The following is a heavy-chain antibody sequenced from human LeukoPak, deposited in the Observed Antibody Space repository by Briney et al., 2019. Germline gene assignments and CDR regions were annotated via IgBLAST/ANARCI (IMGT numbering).Heavy chain of an antibody. CDR1: GGSFSGYY. CDR3: ARVVYDYVWGSYSFDY. D-gene: IGHD3-16*01. Sequence: SETLSLTCAVYGGSFSGYYWSWIRQHPGKGLEWIGYIYYSGSTYYNPSLKSRVTISVDTSKNQFSLKLSSVTAADTAVYYCARVVYDYVWGSYSFDYWGQGTLVTVSS. J-gene: IGHJ4*02. V-gene: IGHV4-31*11. CDR2: IYYSGST.